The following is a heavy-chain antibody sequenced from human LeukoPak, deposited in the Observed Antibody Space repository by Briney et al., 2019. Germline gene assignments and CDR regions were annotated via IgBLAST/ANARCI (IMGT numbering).Heavy chain of an antibody. CDR3: AKESGARSMVRGVKTPPGDY. CDR2: ISGSGGST. D-gene: IGHD3-10*01. Sequence: GGSLRLSCAASGFTFSSYAMSWVRQAPGKGLEWVSAISGSGGSTYYADSVKGRFTISRDNSKNTLYLQMNSLRAEDTAVYYCAKESGARSMVRGVKTPPGDYWGQGTLVTVSS. J-gene: IGHJ4*02. CDR1: GFTFSSYA. V-gene: IGHV3-23*01.